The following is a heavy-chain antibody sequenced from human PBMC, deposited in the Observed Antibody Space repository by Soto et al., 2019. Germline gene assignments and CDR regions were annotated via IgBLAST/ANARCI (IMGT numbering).Heavy chain of an antibody. Sequence: ASVKVSCNASVYTFTSYAIHCVRQAPGQRLEWMGWINAGNGNTKYSQKFQGRVTITRDTSASTAYMELSSLRSEDTAVYYCARSSWELNYGMDVWGQGTTVTVSS. J-gene: IGHJ6*02. CDR3: ARSSWELNYGMDV. CDR1: VYTFTSYA. D-gene: IGHD1-26*01. V-gene: IGHV1-3*01. CDR2: INAGNGNT.